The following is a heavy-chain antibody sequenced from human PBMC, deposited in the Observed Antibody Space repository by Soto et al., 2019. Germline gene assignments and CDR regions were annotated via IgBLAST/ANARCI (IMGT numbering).Heavy chain of an antibody. Sequence: PSETLSLTCAVYGGSFSGYYWSWIRQPPGKGLEWIGEINHSGSTNYNPSLKSRVTISVDTSKNHFSLKVTSVTAADTAVYYCAARHFRSGPRTDTRLDYCGQGTLVTVSS. CDR2: INHSGST. D-gene: IGHD3-3*02. CDR3: AARHFRSGPRTDTRLDY. CDR1: GGSFSGYY. J-gene: IGHJ4*02. V-gene: IGHV4-34*01.